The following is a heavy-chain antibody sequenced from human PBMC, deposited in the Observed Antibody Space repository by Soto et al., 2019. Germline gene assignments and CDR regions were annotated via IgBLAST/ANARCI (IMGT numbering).Heavy chain of an antibody. Sequence: QVQLVQSGAEVKKPGASVKVSCKASGYTFTSYGISWVRQAPGQGLEWMGWISAYNGNTNYAQKRKGRVTITTDTSTSTADMELRSLRSDDTAVYYCAREESSTSCYTGCSSSADDAFDIWGQGTMVTVSS. V-gene: IGHV1-18*01. CDR2: ISAYNGNT. D-gene: IGHD2-2*02. CDR1: GYTFTSYG. CDR3: AREESSTSCYTGCSSSADDAFDI. J-gene: IGHJ3*02.